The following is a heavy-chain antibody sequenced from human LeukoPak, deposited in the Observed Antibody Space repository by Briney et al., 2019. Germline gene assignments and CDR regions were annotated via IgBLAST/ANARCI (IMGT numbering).Heavy chain of an antibody. Sequence: SETLSLTCAVYGGSFSGYYWSWIRQPPGKGLEWIGEINHSGNTKYNPSLKSRVTISVDTSKNQFSLKLSSVTAADTAVYYCASSDDILTGYYKGLDCWGQGTLVTVSS. CDR3: ASSDDILTGYYKGLDC. D-gene: IGHD3-9*01. CDR2: INHSGNT. CDR1: GGSFSGYY. J-gene: IGHJ4*02. V-gene: IGHV4-34*01.